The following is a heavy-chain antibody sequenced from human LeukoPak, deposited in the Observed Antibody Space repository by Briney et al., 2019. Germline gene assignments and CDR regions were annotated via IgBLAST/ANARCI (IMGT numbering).Heavy chain of an antibody. V-gene: IGHV3-53*01. Sequence: GGSLRLSCVASGFTPSSDYMSWVRQAPGKGQEWVSVIYSGGSTEYADSVRGRFTISRDKSSNTLYLQMNSLRAEDTAVYFCAAEKPGTGTFLDYWGQGTLVTVSS. CDR2: IYSGGST. CDR3: AAEKPGTGTFLDY. CDR1: GFTPSSDY. D-gene: IGHD1-1*01. J-gene: IGHJ4*02.